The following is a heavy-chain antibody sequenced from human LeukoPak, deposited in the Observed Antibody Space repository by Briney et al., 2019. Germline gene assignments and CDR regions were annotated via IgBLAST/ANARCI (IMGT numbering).Heavy chain of an antibody. D-gene: IGHD2-8*01. CDR2: IYTSGST. Sequence: SETLSLTCTVSGGSISSYYWSWIRQPAGKGLEWIGRIYTSGSTNYNPSLKSRVTMSVDTSKNQFSLKLSPVTAADTAVYYCARDSLMGPDYGMDVWGQGTTVTVSS. V-gene: IGHV4-4*07. CDR1: GGSISSYY. CDR3: ARDSLMGPDYGMDV. J-gene: IGHJ6*02.